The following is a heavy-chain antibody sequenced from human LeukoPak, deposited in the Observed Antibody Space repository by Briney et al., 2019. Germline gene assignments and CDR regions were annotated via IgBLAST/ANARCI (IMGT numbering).Heavy chain of an antibody. CDR2: ISDSGGNT. J-gene: IGHJ4*02. CDR3: AREGAVAAFDY. V-gene: IGHV3-23*01. CDR1: GFTFSSYA. Sequence: GGSLRLSCAASGFTFSSYAMSWVRQAPGKGLEWVLVISDSGGNTYYADSVKGRFTISRDNSKNTLYLQMNSLRAEDTAVYYCAREGAVAAFDYWGQGTLVTVSS. D-gene: IGHD6-19*01.